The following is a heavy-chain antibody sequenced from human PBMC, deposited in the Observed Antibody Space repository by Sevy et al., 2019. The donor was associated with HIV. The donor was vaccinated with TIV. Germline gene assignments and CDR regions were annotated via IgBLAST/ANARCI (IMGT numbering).Heavy chain of an antibody. J-gene: IGHJ1*01. D-gene: IGHD4-17*01. Sequence: SETVSLTCTVSGGSISSGDYYWSWIRQPPGKGLEWIGYIYYSGSTYYNPSLKSRVTISVDTSKNQFSLKLSSVTAADTAVYYCAGGSVIYGDYGEYFQHWGQGTLVTVSS. CDR2: IYYSGST. CDR3: AGGSVIYGDYGEYFQH. V-gene: IGHV4-30-4*01. CDR1: GGSISSGDYY.